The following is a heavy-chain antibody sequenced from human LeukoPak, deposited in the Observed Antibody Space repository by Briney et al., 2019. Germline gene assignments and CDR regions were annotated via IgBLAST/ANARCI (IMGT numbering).Heavy chain of an antibody. D-gene: IGHD1-14*01. J-gene: IGHJ4*02. CDR3: TRDRSRAEDD. CDR1: GFTFSGHW. Sequence: GGSLRLSCAASGFTFSGHWMRWVRQAPGKGVEWVANINQGGSDKYYVASVKGRFTISRHNANNLLYLQMNSLRGEDTAVYYCTRDRSRAEDDWGQGTLVTVSS. CDR2: INQGGSDK. V-gene: IGHV3-7*01.